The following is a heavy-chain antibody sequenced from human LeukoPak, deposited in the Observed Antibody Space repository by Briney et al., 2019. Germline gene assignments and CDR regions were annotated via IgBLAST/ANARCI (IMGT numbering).Heavy chain of an antibody. CDR3: AKGYVTTAGYGNWLGP. J-gene: IGHJ5*02. V-gene: IGHV3-30*18. CDR1: GFMFSTYA. CDR2: ISSDGSNE. D-gene: IGHD2/OR15-2a*01. Sequence: GRPLRLSCGASGFMFSTYAMHWVRQTPDKGLEWVAYISSDGSNEKYADSVKGRFIISRDNSKSTLYLRMNNLTPEDTALYYCAKGYVTTAGYGNWLGPWGQGTLVTVSS.